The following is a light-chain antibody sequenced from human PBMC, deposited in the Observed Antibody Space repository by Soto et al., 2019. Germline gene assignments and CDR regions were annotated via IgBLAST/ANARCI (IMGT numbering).Light chain of an antibody. Sequence: EIVLTQSPDTLSLSPGERATLSCRASQSVSSSFLAWYQQKPGQAPRLLIYDASSRATGIPDRFSGSGSGTDFTLTISRLEPEDFALYYCQQYRNLPHTFAQGTKLEIK. J-gene: IGKJ2*01. CDR3: QQYRNLPHT. CDR1: QSVSSSF. CDR2: DAS. V-gene: IGKV3-20*01.